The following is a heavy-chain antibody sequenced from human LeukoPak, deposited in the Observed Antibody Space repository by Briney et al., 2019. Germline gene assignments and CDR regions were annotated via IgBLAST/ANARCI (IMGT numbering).Heavy chain of an antibody. CDR3: ARDCSSTSCLKHYYYYYGMDV. J-gene: IGHJ6*02. CDR1: GFTFSSYE. Sequence: PGGSLRLSCAASGFTFSSYEMNWVRQAPGKGLGWVSYISSSGSTIYYADSVKGRFTISRDNAKNSLYLQMNSQRAEDTAVYYCARDCSSTSCLKHYYYYYGMDVWGQGTTVTVSS. CDR2: ISSSGSTI. D-gene: IGHD2-2*01. V-gene: IGHV3-48*03.